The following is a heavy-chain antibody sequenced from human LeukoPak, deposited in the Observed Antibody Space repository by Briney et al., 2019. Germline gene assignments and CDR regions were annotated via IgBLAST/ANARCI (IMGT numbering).Heavy chain of an antibody. Sequence: SETLSLTCTVSGGSISSSSYYWGWIRQPPGKGLEWIGSIYYSGSTYYNPSLKSRVTISVDTSKNQFSLKLSSVTAADTAVYYCTRFDSSGWSDDAFDIWGQGTMVTVSS. CDR3: TRFDSSGWSDDAFDI. D-gene: IGHD6-19*01. CDR2: IYYSGST. V-gene: IGHV4-39*01. CDR1: GGSISSSSYY. J-gene: IGHJ3*02.